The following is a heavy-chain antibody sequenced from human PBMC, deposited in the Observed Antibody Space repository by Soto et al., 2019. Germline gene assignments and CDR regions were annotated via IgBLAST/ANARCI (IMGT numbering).Heavy chain of an antibody. CDR2: ISYDGSNK. Sequence: LRLSCAASGFTFSSYGMHWVRQSPGKGLEWVAVISYDGSNKYYADSVKGRFTISRDNSKNTLYLQMNSLRAEDTAVYYCAGVGATSPFAFHYWGQGTLVTVSS. D-gene: IGHD1-26*01. J-gene: IGHJ4*02. CDR1: GFTFSSYG. V-gene: IGHV3-30*03. CDR3: AGVGATSPFAFHY.